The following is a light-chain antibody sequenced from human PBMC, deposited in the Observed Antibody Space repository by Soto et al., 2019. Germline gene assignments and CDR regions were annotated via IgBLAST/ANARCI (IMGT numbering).Light chain of an antibody. CDR1: QNIYTW. J-gene: IGKJ1*01. V-gene: IGKV1-5*03. Sequence: DYQVTQSPSTLSASVGDRVTITCRASQNIYTWLAWYQQKPGIAPKLLIHKVSTLESGVPSRFSGSGYGTEFTLTISCLQPEDSATYYCQQYERYSTFGQGTKVDIK. CDR3: QQYERYST. CDR2: KVS.